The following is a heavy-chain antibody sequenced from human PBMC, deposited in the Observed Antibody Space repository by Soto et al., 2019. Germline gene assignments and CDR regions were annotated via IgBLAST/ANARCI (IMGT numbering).Heavy chain of an antibody. Sequence: QVQLVQSGPEVKKPGALVNVSCKASGDISPRYGISWVRQAPGQGLDWLGWINSYNGVTNYAQSLQGRVTLTPDSSTSTASMQVRSLRFDATAVYYCAGDNGDCGPFDQWGQGTLATVSS. CDR3: AGDNGDCGPFDQ. J-gene: IGHJ4*02. CDR1: GDISPRYG. CDR2: INSYNGVT. V-gene: IGHV1-18*01. D-gene: IGHD2-21*02.